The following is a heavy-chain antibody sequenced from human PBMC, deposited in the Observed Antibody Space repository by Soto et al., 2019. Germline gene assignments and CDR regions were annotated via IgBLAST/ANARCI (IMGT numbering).Heavy chain of an antibody. Sequence: QVQLVQSGAEVKKPGSSVNVSCKASGGTFSSYAISWVRQPPGQGLEWMGGIITIFGTANYAQKLQGRVTITVDESTSTAYMERSSLRSEDTAVYYCAGGDNWNYGGWFHPLGQGNLVTGSS. CDR1: GGTFSSYA. V-gene: IGHV1-69*01. CDR3: AGGDNWNYGGWFHP. D-gene: IGHD1-7*01. J-gene: IGHJ5*02. CDR2: IITIFGTA.